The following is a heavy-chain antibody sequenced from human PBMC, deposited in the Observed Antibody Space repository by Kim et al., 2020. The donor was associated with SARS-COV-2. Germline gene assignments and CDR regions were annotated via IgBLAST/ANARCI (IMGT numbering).Heavy chain of an antibody. V-gene: IGHV4-59*08. CDR3: VRHSNSWLFSMDV. J-gene: IGHJ6*02. D-gene: IGHD6-13*01. Sequence: SETLSLTCTVSGGSNSGYYWSWFRQPPGKGLEWFGQIYYSGTTSYNPSLKSRVTISVDTSKNQFSLKLSSVTAADTAVYYCVRHSNSWLFSMDVWGQGTT. CDR2: IYYSGTT. CDR1: GGSNSGYY.